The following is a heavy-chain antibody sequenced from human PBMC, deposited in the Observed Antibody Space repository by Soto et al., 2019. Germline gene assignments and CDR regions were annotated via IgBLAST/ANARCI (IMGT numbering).Heavy chain of an antibody. J-gene: IGHJ6*03. Sequence: GGSLRLSCAASGFTFSSYAMSWVRQAPGKGLEWVAVIWYDGSNKYYADSVKGRFTISRDNSKNTLYLQMNSLRAEDTAVYYCAKGGAMVLTIEYYYYYYLDVWGKGSTVTVSS. CDR3: AKGGAMVLTIEYYYYYYLDV. D-gene: IGHD5-18*01. CDR1: GFTFSSYA. CDR2: IWYDGSNK. V-gene: IGHV3-33*06.